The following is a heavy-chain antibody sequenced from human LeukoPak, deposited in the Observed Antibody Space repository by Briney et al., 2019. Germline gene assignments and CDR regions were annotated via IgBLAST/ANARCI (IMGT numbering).Heavy chain of an antibody. CDR2: ISGSGGST. V-gene: IGHV3-23*01. D-gene: IGHD3-10*01. CDR1: GFTFSSYA. CDR3: AEAQVGYGSGSYYKVPLDY. Sequence: PGGSLRLSCAASGFTFSSYAMSWVRQAPGKGLEWVSAISGSGGSTYYADSVKGRFTISRDNSKNTLYLQMNSLRAEDTAVYYCAEAQVGYGSGSYYKVPLDYWGQGTLVTVSS. J-gene: IGHJ4*02.